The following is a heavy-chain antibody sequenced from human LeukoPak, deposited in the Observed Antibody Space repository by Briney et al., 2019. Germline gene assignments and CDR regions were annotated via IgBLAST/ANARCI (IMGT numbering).Heavy chain of an antibody. CDR2: IIPIFGTA. V-gene: IGHV1-69*01. D-gene: IGHD3-10*01. CDR3: ARVTMVRGVIIHWFDP. Sequence: SVKVSCTASGGTFSSYAISWVRQAPGQGLEWMGGIIPIFGTANYAQKFQGRVTITADESTSTAYMELSSLRSEDTAVYYCARVTMVRGVIIHWFDPWGQGTLVTVSS. CDR1: GGTFSSYA. J-gene: IGHJ5*02.